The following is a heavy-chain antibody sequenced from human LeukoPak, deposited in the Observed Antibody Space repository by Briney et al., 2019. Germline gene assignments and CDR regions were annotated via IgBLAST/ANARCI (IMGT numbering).Heavy chain of an antibody. J-gene: IGHJ3*02. D-gene: IGHD6-19*01. CDR2: INHSGST. CDR3: AREVRPSIAVAGTIAFDI. Sequence: SETLSLTCAVYGGSFSGYYWSWIRQPPGKGLEWIGEINHSGSTNYNPPLKSRVTISVDTSKNQFSLKLSSVTAADTAVYYCAREVRPSIAVAGTIAFDIWGQGTMVTVSS. V-gene: IGHV4-34*01. CDR1: GGSFSGYY.